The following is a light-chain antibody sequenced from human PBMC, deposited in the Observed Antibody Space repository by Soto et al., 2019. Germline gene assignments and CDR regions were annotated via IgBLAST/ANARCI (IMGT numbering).Light chain of an antibody. CDR1: QDISNY. CDR2: DAS. Sequence: DIQMTQSPSSLSASVGDRVTITCQASQDISNYLNWYQQKPGKAPKLLIYDASNLETGVPSRFSGSGSGTDFSFSISSLQPEDIATYYCQQYENGPLTFGGGTKVESK. CDR3: QQYENGPLT. J-gene: IGKJ4*01. V-gene: IGKV1-33*01.